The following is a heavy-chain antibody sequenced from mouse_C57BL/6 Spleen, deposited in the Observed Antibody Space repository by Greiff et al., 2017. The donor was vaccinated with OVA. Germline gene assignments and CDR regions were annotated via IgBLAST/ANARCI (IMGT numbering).Heavy chain of an antibody. CDR3: ARVDYYGSSRDY. D-gene: IGHD1-1*01. J-gene: IGHJ2*01. CDR2: IYPRDGST. CDR1: GYTFTDHT. V-gene: IGHV1-78*01. Sequence: QVQLQQSGTVLARPGASVKMSCKVSGYTFTDHTIHWMKQRPEQGLEWIGYIYPRDGSTKYNEKFKGKATLTADKSSSTAYMQLNSLTSEDSAVYFCARVDYYGSSRDYWGQGTTLTVSS.